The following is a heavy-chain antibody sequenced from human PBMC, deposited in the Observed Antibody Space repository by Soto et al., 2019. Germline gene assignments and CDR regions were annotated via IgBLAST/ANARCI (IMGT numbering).Heavy chain of an antibody. V-gene: IGHV1-69*06. Sequence: QVQLVQSGAEVKKPGSSVKVSCKASGGTFSSYAISWVRQAPGQGLEWMGGIIPIFGTANYAQKFQGRVTITADKSTSTAYMELSSLRSEDTAVYYCARDSGDGYKDYYYGMDVWGQGTTVTVS. CDR3: ARDSGDGYKDYYYGMDV. CDR2: IIPIFGTA. D-gene: IGHD5-12*01. CDR1: GGTFSSYA. J-gene: IGHJ6*02.